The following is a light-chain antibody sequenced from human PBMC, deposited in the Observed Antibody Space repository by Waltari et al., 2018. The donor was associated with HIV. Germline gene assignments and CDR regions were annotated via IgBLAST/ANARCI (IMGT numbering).Light chain of an antibody. V-gene: IGKV3-15*01. CDR2: GAT. Sequence: EIVMTQSPASLSVSPGETATPSCRASQSISDKFAGYKQKPGQGAILLIYGATSRATDGPPTRSGSGAGTDFTLTIIDLQSDDSSIYYCQQYSKWPPTFGRGTKVEI. CDR1: QSISDK. CDR3: QQYSKWPPT. J-gene: IGKJ1*01.